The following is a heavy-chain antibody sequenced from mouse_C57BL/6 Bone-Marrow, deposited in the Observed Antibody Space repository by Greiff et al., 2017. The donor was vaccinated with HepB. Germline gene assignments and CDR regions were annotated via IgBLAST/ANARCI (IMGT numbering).Heavy chain of an antibody. CDR1: GYAFSSSW. V-gene: IGHV1-82*01. CDR3: ARRSETY. CDR2: IYPGDGDT. Sequence: QVQLQQSGPELVKPGASVKISCKASGYAFSSSWMNWVKQRPGKGLEWIGRIYPGDGDTNYNGKFKGKATLTADKSSSTAYMQLSSRTSEDSAVYFCARRSETYWGQGTLVTVSA. J-gene: IGHJ3*01.